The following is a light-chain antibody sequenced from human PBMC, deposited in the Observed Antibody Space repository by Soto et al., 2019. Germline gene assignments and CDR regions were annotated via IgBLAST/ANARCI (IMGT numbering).Light chain of an antibody. CDR1: SSDVGGYNY. Sequence: QSVLTQPASVSGSPGQSITISCTGTSSDVGGYNYVSWYQQHPGKAPKLMIYDVSNRPSGVSNRFSGSKSGNTASLTISGLQAEDEADYYCSSYTSGSTRFGAGTKLTVL. J-gene: IGLJ1*01. V-gene: IGLV2-14*01. CDR3: SSYTSGSTR. CDR2: DVS.